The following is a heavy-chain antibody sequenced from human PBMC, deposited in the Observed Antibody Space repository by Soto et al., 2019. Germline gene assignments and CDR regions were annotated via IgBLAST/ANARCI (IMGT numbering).Heavy chain of an antibody. CDR1: GFTFSSYS. Sequence: GGSLRLSCAASGFTFSSYSMNWVRQAPGKGLEWVSSISSSSSYIYYADSVKGRFTISRDNAKNSLYLQMNSLRAEDTAVYYCARDPAPYSNTVMDVWGKGTTVTVSS. V-gene: IGHV3-21*01. D-gene: IGHD4-4*01. J-gene: IGHJ6*03. CDR3: ARDPAPYSNTVMDV. CDR2: ISSSSSYI.